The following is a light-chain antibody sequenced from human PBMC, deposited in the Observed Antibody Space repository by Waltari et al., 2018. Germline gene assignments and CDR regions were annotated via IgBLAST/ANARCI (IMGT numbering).Light chain of an antibody. Sequence: SYVLTQPPSVSVAPGQTARITCGGNNIGSQSVHWYQQKPGQAPVLVVYDDSDRPSGIPERFSGSNSGNMATLTSSRVEAGDEADYYCQVWDSSSDHVVFGGGTELTVL. CDR1: NIGSQS. CDR3: QVWDSSSDHVV. J-gene: IGLJ2*01. CDR2: DDS. V-gene: IGLV3-21*02.